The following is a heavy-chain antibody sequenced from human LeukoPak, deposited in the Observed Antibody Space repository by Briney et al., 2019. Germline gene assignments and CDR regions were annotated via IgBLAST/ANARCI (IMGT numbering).Heavy chain of an antibody. CDR2: ISKGGSYI. CDR3: TKDWGTTGPYDY. Sequence: GGSLRLSCAASGLTFSTFSMNWVRQAPGKGLEWVSYISKGGSYIYYADSVKGRFTLSRDNAKNSLYLQMNSLRVEDTAIYYCTKDWGTTGPYDYWGQGTLVTVSS. J-gene: IGHJ4*02. V-gene: IGHV3-21*01. CDR1: GLTFSTFS. D-gene: IGHD2-2*01.